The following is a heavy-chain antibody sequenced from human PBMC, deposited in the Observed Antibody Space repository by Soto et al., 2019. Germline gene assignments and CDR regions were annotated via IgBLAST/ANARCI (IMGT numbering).Heavy chain of an antibody. V-gene: IGHV4-39*01. CDR2: VSSSGST. J-gene: IGHJ5*02. CDR1: GDSISSSGSN. CDR3: ARYTGGFDP. Sequence: LQLQESGPGLVKPSETLSLTCTVSGDSISSSGSNWGWIRQPPGKGLEWIGRVSSSGSTYYNPSLNSRVTMSIDTSRNQPSLKLSSVTASDTAVYYCARYTGGFDPWGQGTLVTVSS. D-gene: IGHD1-20*01.